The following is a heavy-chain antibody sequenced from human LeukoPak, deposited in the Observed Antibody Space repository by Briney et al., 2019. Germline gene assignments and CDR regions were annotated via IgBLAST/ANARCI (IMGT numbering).Heavy chain of an antibody. V-gene: IGHV1-46*01. D-gene: IGHD3-22*01. CDR3: ATGAHVRVYDSNPYYGHY. J-gene: IGHJ4*02. CDR1: GYTFTSYY. Sequence: ASVKVSCKASGYTFTSYYMYWVRQAPGQGLEWMGIINPNRGSTNYAQKFQGRVTMTRDMSTSTVYMELSSLRSEDTAVYYCATGAHVRVYDSNPYYGHYWGQGTLVTVSS. CDR2: INPNRGST.